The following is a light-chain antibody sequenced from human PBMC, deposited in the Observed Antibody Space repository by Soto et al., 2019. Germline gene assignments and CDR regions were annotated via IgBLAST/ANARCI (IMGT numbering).Light chain of an antibody. CDR1: QTVSRDY. CDR3: QQYGSSPT. Sequence: EIVLTQSPGTLSLSPGERATLSCRASQTVSRDYLAWYQQKPGQAPRILIYRASSRAPGIPDRFSGSGSGTDFTLTVSGLEPEDFAVYYCQQYGSSPTFGGGTKVEIK. V-gene: IGKV3-20*01. J-gene: IGKJ4*01. CDR2: RAS.